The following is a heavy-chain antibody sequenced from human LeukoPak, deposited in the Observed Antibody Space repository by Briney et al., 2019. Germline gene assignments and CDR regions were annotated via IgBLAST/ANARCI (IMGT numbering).Heavy chain of an antibody. D-gene: IGHD5-12*01. Sequence: ASVKVSCKASGYTFTSYGISWVRQAPGQGLEWMGWISAYNGNTNYAQKLQGRVTMTTDTSTSTAYMELRSLRSDDTAVYYCARGYSGYDPLHHPYDYWGQGTLVTVSS. CDR3: ARGYSGYDPLHHPYDY. CDR2: ISAYNGNT. CDR1: GYTFTSYG. V-gene: IGHV1-18*01. J-gene: IGHJ4*02.